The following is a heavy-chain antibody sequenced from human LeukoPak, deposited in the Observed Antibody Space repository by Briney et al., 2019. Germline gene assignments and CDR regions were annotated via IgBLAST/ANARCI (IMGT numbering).Heavy chain of an antibody. D-gene: IGHD3-22*01. Sequence: ASVKVSCKASGDTFISHAISWVRQAPGQGLEWMGRIIPVIGTGNYAQKFQGRVTITADKSTNTAYMELTSVTSEDTAVYYCARGHDSSGHRAAFWGQGTLVTVSS. CDR1: GDTFISHA. CDR3: ARGHDSSGHRAAF. V-gene: IGHV1-69*04. J-gene: IGHJ4*02. CDR2: IIPVIGTG.